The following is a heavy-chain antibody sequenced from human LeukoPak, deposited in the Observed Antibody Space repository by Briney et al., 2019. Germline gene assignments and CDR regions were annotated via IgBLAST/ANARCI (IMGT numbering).Heavy chain of an antibody. V-gene: IGHV3-7*01. D-gene: IGHD3-16*01. CDR2: IKQDGSEI. CDR1: GFTFSDYW. Sequence: GGSLRLSCAASGFTFSDYWMSWVRQPPGKGWDWVAKIKQDGSEISYVHSVKGRFTISRDNARNSLYLQMNSLRDEDTAVYSCAREKYVTGEFFQHWGQGTLVTVSS. J-gene: IGHJ1*01. CDR3: AREKYVTGEFFQH.